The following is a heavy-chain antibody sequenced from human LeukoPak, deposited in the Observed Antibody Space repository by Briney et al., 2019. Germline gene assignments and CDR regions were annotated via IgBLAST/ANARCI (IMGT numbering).Heavy chain of an antibody. D-gene: IGHD3-10*01. Sequence: SETLSLTCTVSGGSISSYYWSWIRQPPGKGLEWIGEINHSGSTNYNPSLKSRVTISVDTSKNQFSLTLTSVIAADTGVYYCARGYGSERKLNYWGQGTLVTVSS. J-gene: IGHJ4*02. CDR1: GGSISSYY. CDR3: ARGYGSERKLNY. V-gene: IGHV4-34*01. CDR2: INHSGST.